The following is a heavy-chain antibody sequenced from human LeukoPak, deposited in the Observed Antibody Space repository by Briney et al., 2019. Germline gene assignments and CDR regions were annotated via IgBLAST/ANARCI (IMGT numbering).Heavy chain of an antibody. CDR1: GGSLSSYY. V-gene: IGHV4-59*08. D-gene: IGHD4/OR15-4a*01. Sequence: SETLSLTCTVSGGSLSSYYWRWVRQPPGKGLEWIGNIYYSANTNYNPSLKSRVTISLDTSKDQFSLKLSSVTAADTAVYFCASTFSGANFRDVFDIWGQGTMVTVSS. CDR2: IYYSANT. CDR3: ASTFSGANFRDVFDI. J-gene: IGHJ3*02.